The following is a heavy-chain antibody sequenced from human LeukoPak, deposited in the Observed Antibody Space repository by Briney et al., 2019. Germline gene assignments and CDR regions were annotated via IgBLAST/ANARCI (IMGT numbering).Heavy chain of an antibody. J-gene: IGHJ3*02. CDR2: ISAYNGNT. V-gene: IGHV1-18*01. Sequence: ASVKVSCKASGYTFTSYGISWVRQAPGQGLEWMGWISAYNGNTNYAQKFQGRVTMTRDTSISTAYMELSRLRSDDTAVYYCAKSSGWYSHGAFDIWGQGTMVTVSS. CDR3: AKSSGWYSHGAFDI. CDR1: GYTFTSYG. D-gene: IGHD6-19*01.